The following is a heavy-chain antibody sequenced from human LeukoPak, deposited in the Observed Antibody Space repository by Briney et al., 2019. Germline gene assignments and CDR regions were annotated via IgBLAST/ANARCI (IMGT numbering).Heavy chain of an antibody. CDR3: ARHKGGIRWLPPNFDI. CDR1: GYTFTSYA. V-gene: IGHV7-4-1*02. J-gene: IGHJ3*02. D-gene: IGHD5-24*01. CDR2: INTNTGNP. Sequence: ASVKVSCKASGYTFTSYAMNWVRQAPGQGLEWMGWINTNTGNPTYAQGFTGRFVFSLDTSVSTAYLQISSLKAEDTAVYYCARHKGGIRWLPPNFDIWGQGTMVTVSS.